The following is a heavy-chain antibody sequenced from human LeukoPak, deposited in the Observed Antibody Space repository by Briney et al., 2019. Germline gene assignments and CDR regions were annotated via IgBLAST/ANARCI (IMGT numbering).Heavy chain of an antibody. Sequence: GGSLRLSCVASGLSFNSNVVNWVRQAPGKGLEWISFISSGSDTIYYAGSVRGRFTISRDNDKNSLSLQMNSLRAEDTAVYYCARAYDPSGSHYYYYMDVWGKGTTVTVSS. J-gene: IGHJ6*03. D-gene: IGHD3-22*01. CDR3: ARAYDPSGSHYYYYMDV. V-gene: IGHV3-48*01. CDR1: GLSFNSNV. CDR2: ISSGSDTI.